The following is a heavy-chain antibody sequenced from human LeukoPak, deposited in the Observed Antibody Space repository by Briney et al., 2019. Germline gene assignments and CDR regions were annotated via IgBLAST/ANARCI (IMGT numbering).Heavy chain of an antibody. J-gene: IGHJ4*02. Sequence: GGSLRLSCAASGFTFSNYAMSWVRQAPGKALEWVSAITSGGGTTYYAGSVKGRFTISRDNSKNTLYLQMNSLRSEDTAVYYCAILVATTKRSGGSPYYFDYWGQGTLVTVSS. CDR3: AILVATTKRSGGSPYYFDY. D-gene: IGHD2-15*01. V-gene: IGHV3-23*01. CDR1: GFTFSNYA. CDR2: ITSGGGTT.